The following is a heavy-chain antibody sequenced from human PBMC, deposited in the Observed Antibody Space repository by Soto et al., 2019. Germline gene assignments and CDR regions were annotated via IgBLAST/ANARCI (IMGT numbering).Heavy chain of an antibody. J-gene: IGHJ6*02. D-gene: IGHD3-22*01. CDR2: IYYSGST. Sequence: SETLSLTCTVSGGSISSSSYYWGWIRQPPGKGLEWLGSIYYSGSTYYNPSLKSRVTIFVDTSKNQFSLKLSSVTAADTAVYYCAIASYDSSGYYLDYYYGMDVWGQGTTVTVSS. CDR1: GGSISSSSYY. CDR3: AIASYDSSGYYLDYYYGMDV. V-gene: IGHV4-39*01.